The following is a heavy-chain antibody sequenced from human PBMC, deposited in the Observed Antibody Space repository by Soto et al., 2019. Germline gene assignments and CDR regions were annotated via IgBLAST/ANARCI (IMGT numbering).Heavy chain of an antibody. CDR1: GFTFSSYA. D-gene: IGHD3-22*01. V-gene: IGHV3-30-3*01. J-gene: IGHJ4*02. CDR3: ARGLGSALYYYDSSGYYPDY. CDR2: ISYDGSNK. Sequence: GGSLRLSCAASGFTFSSYAMHWVRQAPGKGLEWVAVISYDGSNKYYADSVKGRFTISRDNSKNTLYLQMNSLRAEDTAVYYCARGLGSALYYYDSSGYYPDYWGQGTLVTVSS.